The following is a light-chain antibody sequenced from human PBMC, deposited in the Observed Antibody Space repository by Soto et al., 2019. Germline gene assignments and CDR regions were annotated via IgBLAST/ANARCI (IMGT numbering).Light chain of an antibody. J-gene: IGKJ4*01. V-gene: IGKV3D-15*01. CDR2: GAT. Sequence: VSTQSPASLSVSPGESSTLSCRASQSVNSNFLAWYQQKPGQPPRLLIYGATTRATGIPARFSGSGSGTEFTLTISSLQSEDFAVYYCQQYNNWPLTFGGGTKVDI. CDR1: QSVNSN. CDR3: QQYNNWPLT.